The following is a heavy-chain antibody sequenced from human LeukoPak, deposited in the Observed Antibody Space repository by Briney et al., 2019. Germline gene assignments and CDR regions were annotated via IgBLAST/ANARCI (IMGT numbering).Heavy chain of an antibody. CDR2: ISGPGVST. Sequence: GGSLRLSCTASGFTFSAYAMTWVRQAPGKGLEWVSTISGPGVSTFYADSVKGRFSISRDNSKNTLYLQMNSLRAEDTAVYYCAKAPQYYYDTGGYYSYFDYWGQGTLVTVSS. CDR3: AKAPQYYYDTGGYYSYFDY. D-gene: IGHD3-22*01. CDR1: GFTFSAYA. V-gene: IGHV3-23*01. J-gene: IGHJ4*02.